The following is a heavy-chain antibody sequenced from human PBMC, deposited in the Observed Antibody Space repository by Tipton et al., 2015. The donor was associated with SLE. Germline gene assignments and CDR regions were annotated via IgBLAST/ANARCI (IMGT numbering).Heavy chain of an antibody. CDR3: ARAAGNFGDYFDN. Sequence: TLSLTCTVSGASISSGSYYWNWIRQHPGEGLEWIGYIHYNGNTYYNPSLKSRVTISVDTSNNHFSLDLRSVTAADTAIYYCARAAGNFGDYFDNWGQGILVTVSS. CDR1: GASISSGSYY. J-gene: IGHJ4*02. CDR2: IHYNGNT. V-gene: IGHV4-31*03. D-gene: IGHD3-10*01.